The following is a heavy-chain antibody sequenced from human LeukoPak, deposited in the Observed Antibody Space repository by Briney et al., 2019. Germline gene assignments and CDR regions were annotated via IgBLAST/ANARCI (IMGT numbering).Heavy chain of an antibody. V-gene: IGHV4-4*02. CDR2: IYLYGTT. Sequence: PSETLSLTCSVSIGSISSSKWWSWVRQSPVKGLEWIGEIYLYGTTNYNPSFTSRVTMSVDRSRNQFSLKLTSVTAADTAVYYCARDRGIAVAGDQFDYWGQGTLVTVSS. CDR3: ARDRGIAVAGDQFDY. J-gene: IGHJ4*02. CDR1: IGSISSSKW. D-gene: IGHD6-19*01.